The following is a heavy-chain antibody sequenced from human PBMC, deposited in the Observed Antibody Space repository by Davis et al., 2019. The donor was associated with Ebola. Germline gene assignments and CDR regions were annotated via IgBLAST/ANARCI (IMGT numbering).Heavy chain of an antibody. J-gene: IGHJ4*02. CDR3: AKAPLSTGRVFFDY. CDR1: GFAVSSNH. CDR2: IYDQSS. D-gene: IGHD1-14*01. Sequence: GESLKISCAVSGFAVSSNHMSWVRQAPGKGLEWVSVIYDQSSAYADAVRGRFIISRDKSNNTLYLQMNSLRVDDTAVYYCAKAPLSTGRVFFDYWGQGTLVTVSS. V-gene: IGHV3-53*05.